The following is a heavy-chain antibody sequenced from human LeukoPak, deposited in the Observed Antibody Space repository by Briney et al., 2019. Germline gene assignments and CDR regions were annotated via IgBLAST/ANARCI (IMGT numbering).Heavy chain of an antibody. Sequence: ASVKVSCKASGYTFTGYYMHWVRQAPGQGLEWMEWINPNSGGTNYAQKFQGRVTMTRDTSISTAYMELSRLRSDDTAVYYCARGPRADYYYGMDVWGQGTTVTVSS. CDR2: INPNSGGT. CDR3: ARGPRADYYYGMDV. J-gene: IGHJ6*02. V-gene: IGHV1-2*02. CDR1: GYTFTGYY.